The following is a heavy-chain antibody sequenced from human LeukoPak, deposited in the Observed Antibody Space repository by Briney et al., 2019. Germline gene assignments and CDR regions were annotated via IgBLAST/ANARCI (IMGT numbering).Heavy chain of an antibody. Sequence: SETLSLTCTVSGGSISSYYWSWIRQPPGKGLEWIGYIYYSGSTNYNPSLKSRVTISVDTSKNQFSLKLSSVTAADTAVYYCARGRYYDSSGSFDYWGQGTLVTVSS. CDR3: ARGRYYDSSGSFDY. J-gene: IGHJ4*02. D-gene: IGHD3-22*01. CDR2: IYYSGST. CDR1: GGSISSYY. V-gene: IGHV4-59*12.